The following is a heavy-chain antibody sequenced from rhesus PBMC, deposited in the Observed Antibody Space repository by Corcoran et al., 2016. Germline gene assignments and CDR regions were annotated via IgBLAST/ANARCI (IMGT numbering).Heavy chain of an antibody. CDR3: ASGYSGSLGY. Sequence: QVQLQESGPGLVKPSATLSLTCAVSGYSISSGYYWSWIRQPPGKGREWIGYITSSWSTSYNPYLKSRVTISRDTSKNQFSLKLSSVTAADTAVYYCASGYSGSLGYWGQGVLVTVSS. CDR1: GYSISSGYY. J-gene: IGHJ4*01. CDR2: ITSSWST. D-gene: IGHD6-25*01. V-gene: IGHV4-122*02.